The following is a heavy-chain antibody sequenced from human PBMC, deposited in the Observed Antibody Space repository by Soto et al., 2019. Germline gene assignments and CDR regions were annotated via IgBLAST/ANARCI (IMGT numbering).Heavy chain of an antibody. V-gene: IGHV3-9*01. CDR1: GFTFDDYA. CDR2: ISWNSGSI. Sequence: EVQLVESGGGLVQPGRSLRLSCAASGFTFDDYAMHWVRQAPGKGLEWVSGISWNSGSIGYADSVKGRFTISRDNAKNSRYLQMNSLRAEDTALYYCAKDIGYCSGGSCYSVGYFDYWGQGTLVTVSS. J-gene: IGHJ4*02. D-gene: IGHD2-15*01. CDR3: AKDIGYCSGGSCYSVGYFDY.